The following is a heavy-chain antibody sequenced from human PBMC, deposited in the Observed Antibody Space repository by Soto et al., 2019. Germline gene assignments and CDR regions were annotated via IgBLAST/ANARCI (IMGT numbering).Heavy chain of an antibody. V-gene: IGHV4-39*01. D-gene: IGHD2-2*01. CDR2: IYYMGNT. CDR1: GGSISSGGHY. J-gene: IGHJ4*02. CDR3: ASHGDTSNLYLLPDY. Sequence: PSETLSLTCTLSGGSISSGGHYWGWIRQPPGKGLEWFGNIYYMGNTYYNPSLRSRVTISVDTSKYQCSLKVTSLTVADTAVYYCASHGDTSNLYLLPDYWGQRILVTVSS.